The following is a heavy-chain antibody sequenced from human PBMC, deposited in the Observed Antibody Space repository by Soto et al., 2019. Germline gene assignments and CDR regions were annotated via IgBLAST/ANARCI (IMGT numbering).Heavy chain of an antibody. D-gene: IGHD3-3*01. CDR2: ISAYNGNT. V-gene: IGHV1-18*01. CDR1: EKTFTSNE. CDR3: ASGYYDFWSGYATTPPLDV. J-gene: IGHJ6*04. Sequence: ASVKVSCKASEKTFTSNEISWVRQATGQRLEWMGWISAYNGNTNYAQKLQGRVTMTTDTSTSTAYMELRSLRSDDTAVYYCASGYYDFWSGYATTPPLDVWGKGTTVTVSS.